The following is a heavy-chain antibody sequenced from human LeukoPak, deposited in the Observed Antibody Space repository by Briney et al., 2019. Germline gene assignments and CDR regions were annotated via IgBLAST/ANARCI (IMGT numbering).Heavy chain of an antibody. J-gene: IGHJ3*01. CDR3: ARDPGPSTAAWGAFDV. CDR1: GFTFGSYA. V-gene: IGHV3-23*01. Sequence: GGSLRLSSAASGFTFGSYAMSWVRQAPGKGLEWVSAISGSGGSTYYADSVKGRFTISRDNAKSSLYLQVNSLRAEDTAVYFCARDPGPSTAAWGAFDVWGQGTVVTVSS. D-gene: IGHD6-6*01. CDR2: ISGSGGST.